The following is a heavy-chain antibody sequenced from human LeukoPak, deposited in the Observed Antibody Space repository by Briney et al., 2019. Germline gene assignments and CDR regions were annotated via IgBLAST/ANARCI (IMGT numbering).Heavy chain of an antibody. CDR1: GYSFTSYW. CDR2: IYPGDSGT. V-gene: IGHV5-51*01. D-gene: IGHD3-10*01. J-gene: IGHJ4*02. Sequence: GESLKISCKGSGYSFTSYWIGWVRQMPGKGLEWMGIIYPGDSGTRYSPSFQGQVTISADKSISTAYLQWSSLKASDTAMYYCARPYYYGSGSYQFDYWGQGTLVTVSS. CDR3: ARPYYYGSGSYQFDY.